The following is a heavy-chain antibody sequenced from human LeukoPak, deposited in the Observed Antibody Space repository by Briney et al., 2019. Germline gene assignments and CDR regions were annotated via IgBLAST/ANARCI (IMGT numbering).Heavy chain of an antibody. J-gene: IGHJ3*02. CDR3: ARGATGAFDI. CDR1: GYTFTAYY. D-gene: IGHD1-26*01. CDR2: INLDSGAT. Sequence: ASVKVSCKAFGYTFTAYYMHWVRQAPGQGFEWMGWINLDSGATDYAQKFQGRVTMARDTSSGTAYMEVSRLRSDDTAVYYCARGATGAFDIWGQGTMVTVSS. V-gene: IGHV1-2*02.